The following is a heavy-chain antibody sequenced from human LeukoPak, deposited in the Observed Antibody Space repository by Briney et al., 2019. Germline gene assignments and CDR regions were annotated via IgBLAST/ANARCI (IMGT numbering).Heavy chain of an antibody. CDR3: AKDRACGQWNCQGSDY. J-gene: IGHJ4*02. D-gene: IGHD1-7*01. CDR2: VSDSGYGT. V-gene: IGHV3-23*01. Sequence: PGGSLTLSCPASGFTFSSYSMNWVRQAPGKGLEWVLGVSDSGYGTHCADSLKGRFTISRDNSKNTLYLQMNNLRAEDTAVYYCAKDRACGQWNCQGSDYWGQGTLVTVSS. CDR1: GFTFSSYS.